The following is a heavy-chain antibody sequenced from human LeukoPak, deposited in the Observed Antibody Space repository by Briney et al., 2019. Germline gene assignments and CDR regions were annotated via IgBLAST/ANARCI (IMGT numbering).Heavy chain of an antibody. CDR3: AREGFGESSYYYYYYYMDV. CDR1: GGSISSGGYY. Sequence: SQTLSLTCTVSGGSISSGGYYWSWIRQHPGKGLEWIGYIYYSGSTYYNPSLKSRVTISVDTSKNQFSLKLSSVTAADTAVYYCAREGFGESSYYYYYYYMDVWGKGTTVTVSS. D-gene: IGHD3-10*01. J-gene: IGHJ6*03. CDR2: IYYSGST. V-gene: IGHV4-31*03.